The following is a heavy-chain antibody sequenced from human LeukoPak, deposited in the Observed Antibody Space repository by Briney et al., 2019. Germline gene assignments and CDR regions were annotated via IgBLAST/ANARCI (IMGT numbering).Heavy chain of an antibody. D-gene: IGHD1-14*01. CDR1: GFTFSTYS. Sequence: SGGSLRLSCAASGFTFSTYSMSWVRQAPGKGLEWIGSIYHSGSTYYNPSLKSRVTISVDTSKNQFSLKLSSVTAADTAVYYCAGAPAYDAFDIWGQGTMVTVSS. J-gene: IGHJ3*02. CDR3: AGAPAYDAFDI. V-gene: IGHV4-38-2*01. CDR2: IYHSGST.